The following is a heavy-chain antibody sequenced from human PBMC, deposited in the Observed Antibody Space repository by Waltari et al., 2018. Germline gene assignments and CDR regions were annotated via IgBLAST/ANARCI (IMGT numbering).Heavy chain of an antibody. Sequence: QVQLVQSGAEVKKPGASVKVSCKASGYTFTGYYMHWVRQAPGQGLEWMGRINPNSGGTNYAQKFQGRVTMTRDTSISTAYMELSRLRSDDTAVYYCVRAPTHSSGWYSDYWGQGTLVTVSS. CDR3: VRAPTHSSGWYSDY. J-gene: IGHJ4*02. CDR1: GYTFTGYY. D-gene: IGHD6-19*01. CDR2: INPNSGGT. V-gene: IGHV1-2*06.